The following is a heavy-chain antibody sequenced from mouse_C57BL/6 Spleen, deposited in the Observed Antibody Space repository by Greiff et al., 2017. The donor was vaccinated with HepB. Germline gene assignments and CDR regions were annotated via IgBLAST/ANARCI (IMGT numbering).Heavy chain of an antibody. J-gene: IGHJ1*03. CDR2: IHPSDSDT. V-gene: IGHV1-74*01. Sequence: QVQLQQPGADLVKPGASVKVSCKASGYTFTSYWMHWVKQRPGQGLEWIGRIHPSDSDTNYNQKFKGKATLTVDKSSSTAYMQLSSLTSEDSAVYYCEIIITGDGYYGWYFDVWGTGTTVTVSS. D-gene: IGHD2-3*01. CDR3: EIIITGDGYYGWYFDV. CDR1: GYTFTSYW.